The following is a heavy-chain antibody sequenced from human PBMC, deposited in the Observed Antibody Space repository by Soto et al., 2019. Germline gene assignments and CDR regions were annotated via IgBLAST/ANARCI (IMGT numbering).Heavy chain of an antibody. V-gene: IGHV1-69*13. CDR2: IIPIFGTA. CDR1: GGTFSSYA. J-gene: IGHJ5*02. CDR3: ASSVYDSSGYHWFDP. Sequence: RASVKVSCKASGGTFSSYAISWVRQAPGQGLEWMGGIIPIFGTANYAQKFQGRVTITADESTSTAYMELSSLRSEDTAVYYCASSVYDSSGYHWFDPWGQGTLVTVSS. D-gene: IGHD3-22*01.